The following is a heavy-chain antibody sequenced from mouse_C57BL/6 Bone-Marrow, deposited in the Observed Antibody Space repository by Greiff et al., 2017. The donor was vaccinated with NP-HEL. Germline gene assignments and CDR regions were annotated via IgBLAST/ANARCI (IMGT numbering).Heavy chain of an antibody. CDR2: IYPGSGST. CDR1: GYTFTSYW. J-gene: IGHJ1*03. D-gene: IGHD1-1*01. Sequence: QVQLQQPGAELVKPGASVKMSCKASGYTFTSYWITWVKQRPGQGLEWIGDIYPGSGSTNYNQKFKGKSTLTVDKSSSTAYMQLSSLTSEDSAVYYCARYYGSGYFDVWGTGTTVTVSS. V-gene: IGHV1-55*01. CDR3: ARYYGSGYFDV.